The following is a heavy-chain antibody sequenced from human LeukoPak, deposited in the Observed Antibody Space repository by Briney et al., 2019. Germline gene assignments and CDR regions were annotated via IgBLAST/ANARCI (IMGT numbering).Heavy chain of an antibody. CDR3: ARHSGVSGIVDY. CDR1: GYSFTTYW. V-gene: IGHV5-51*01. J-gene: IGHJ4*02. D-gene: IGHD6-19*01. CDR2: IYPGDSDT. Sequence: GESLKISCKASGYSFTTYWIGWVRQMPGKGLEWMGIIYPGDSDTRYGPSFQGQATISADKSITTAYLQWSGLKASDTAMYYCARHSGVSGIVDYWGQGTLVTVSS.